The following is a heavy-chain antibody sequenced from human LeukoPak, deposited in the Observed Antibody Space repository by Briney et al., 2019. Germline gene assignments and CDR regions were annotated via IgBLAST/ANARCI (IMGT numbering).Heavy chain of an antibody. CDR3: ASRLLGRYYYYMDA. D-gene: IGHD6-6*01. J-gene: IGHJ6*03. CDR2: INHSGST. Sequence: SETLSLTCAVYGGSFSGYYWSWIRQPPGKGLEWIGEINHSGSTNYNPSLKSRVTISVDTSKNQFSLKLSSVTAADTAVYYCASRLLGRYYYYMDAWGKGTTVTISS. CDR1: GGSFSGYY. V-gene: IGHV4-34*01.